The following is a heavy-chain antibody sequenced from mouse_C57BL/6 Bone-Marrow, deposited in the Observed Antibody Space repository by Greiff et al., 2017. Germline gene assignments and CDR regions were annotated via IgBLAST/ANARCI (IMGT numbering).Heavy chain of an antibody. D-gene: IGHD2-3*01. Sequence: QVHVKQPGAELVKPGASVKLSCKASGYTFTSYWMHWVKQRPGQGLEWIGMIHPNSGSTNYNEKFKSKATLTVDKSSSTAYMQLSSLTSEDSAVYYCARAGYDVSYFDYWGQGTTLTVSS. J-gene: IGHJ2*01. CDR3: ARAGYDVSYFDY. CDR1: GYTFTSYW. CDR2: IHPNSGST. V-gene: IGHV1-64*01.